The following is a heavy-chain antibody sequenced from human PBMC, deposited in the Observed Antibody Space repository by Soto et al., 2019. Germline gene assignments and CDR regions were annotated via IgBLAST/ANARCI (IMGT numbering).Heavy chain of an antibody. CDR2: IYYSGST. Sequence: SETLSLTCTVSGGSISSGGYYWSWIRQHPGKGLEWIGYIYYSGSTYYNPSLKSRVTISVDKSKNQFSLKLSSVTAADTAVYYCARGGVDYGDTIFLDYWGQGTLVTVSS. V-gene: IGHV4-31*03. CDR3: ARGGVDYGDTIFLDY. J-gene: IGHJ4*02. CDR1: GGSISSGGYY. D-gene: IGHD4-17*01.